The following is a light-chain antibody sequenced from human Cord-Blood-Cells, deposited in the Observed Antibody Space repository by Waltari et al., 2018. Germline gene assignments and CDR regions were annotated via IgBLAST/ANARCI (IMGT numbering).Light chain of an antibody. J-gene: IGLJ1*01. Sequence: QSALTQPASVSGSPGQSITISCTGTSSDVAGSNYISWYQQHPGKAPKLMLYEVSNRPSGVSNRFSGSKSGNTASLTISGLQAEDEADYYCSSYTSSSTLPYVFGTGTKVTVL. CDR2: EVS. CDR3: SSYTSSSTLPYV. V-gene: IGLV2-14*01. CDR1: SSDVAGSNY.